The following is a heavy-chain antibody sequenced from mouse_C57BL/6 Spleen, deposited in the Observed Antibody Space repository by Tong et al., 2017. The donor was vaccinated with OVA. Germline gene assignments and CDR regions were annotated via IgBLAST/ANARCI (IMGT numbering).Heavy chain of an antibody. Sequence: VQLKESGPGLVAPSQSLSITCTVSGFSLTGYGVNWVRQPPGKGLEWLGMIWGDGSTDYNSALKSRLSISKDNSKSQVFLKMNRLQTDDTARYYCARDQGYDYYWYVDVWGAGTTVTVSS. CDR1: GFSLTGYG. V-gene: IGHV2-6-7*01. D-gene: IGHD2-4*01. CDR2: IWGDGST. CDR3: ARDQGYDYYWYVDV. J-gene: IGHJ1*01.